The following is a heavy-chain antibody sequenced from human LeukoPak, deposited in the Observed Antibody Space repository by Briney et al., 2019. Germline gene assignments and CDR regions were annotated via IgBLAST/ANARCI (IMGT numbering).Heavy chain of an antibody. CDR3: ARVIAAAGTRWFDP. CDR1: GGTFTIYA. Sequence: SVKVSCKASGGTFTIYAISWVRQAPGQGLEWMGRIIPIFGIANYAQKFQGRVTITADKSTSTAYMELSSLRSEDTAVYYCARVIAAAGTRWFDPWGQGTLVTVSS. D-gene: IGHD6-13*01. J-gene: IGHJ5*02. CDR2: IIPIFGIA. V-gene: IGHV1-69*10.